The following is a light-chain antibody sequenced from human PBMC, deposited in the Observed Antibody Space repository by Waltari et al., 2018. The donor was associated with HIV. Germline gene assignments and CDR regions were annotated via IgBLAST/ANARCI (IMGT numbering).Light chain of an antibody. CDR3: AAWDDSLSGYV. J-gene: IGLJ1*01. V-gene: IGLV1-47*01. Sequence: LTQPPSASGTPGQRVTISCSGSSSNIGSNYVYWYQQLPGTAPKLLIYRNNQRPPGVPDRFSGSKSGTSASLAISGLRSEDEADYYCAAWDDSLSGYVFGTGTKVTVL. CDR1: SSNIGSNY. CDR2: RNN.